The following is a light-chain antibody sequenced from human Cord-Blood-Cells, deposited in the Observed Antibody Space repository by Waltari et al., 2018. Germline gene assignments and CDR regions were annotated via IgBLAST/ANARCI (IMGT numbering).Light chain of an antibody. CDR3: QQNNNWLT. V-gene: IGKV3-15*01. Sequence: EIVMTQSPATLSVSPGERATLSCRASQSVSSNLAWYQQKPGQAPRLLIYGASTRATGIPARFSGSVSGTEFTLTISSLQSEDFAVYYCQQNNNWLTFGGGTKVEIK. J-gene: IGKJ4*01. CDR2: GAS. CDR1: QSVSSN.